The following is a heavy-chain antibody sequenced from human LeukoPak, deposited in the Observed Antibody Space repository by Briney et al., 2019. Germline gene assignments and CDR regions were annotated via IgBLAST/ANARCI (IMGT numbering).Heavy chain of an antibody. CDR3: ARFDFWSGYYKSRVDY. V-gene: IGHV4-34*01. J-gene: IGHJ4*02. CDR1: GGSFSGYY. Sequence: SETLSLTCAVYGGSFSGYYWSWIRQPPGEGLEWIGEINHSGSTNYNPSLKSRVTISVDTSKNQFSLKLSSMTAADTAVYYCARFDFWSGYYKSRVDYWGQGTLVTVSS. CDR2: INHSGST. D-gene: IGHD3-3*01.